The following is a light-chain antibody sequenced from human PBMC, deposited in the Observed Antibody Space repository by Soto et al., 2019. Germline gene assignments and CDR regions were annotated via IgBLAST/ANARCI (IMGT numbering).Light chain of an antibody. CDR3: SSYRPGSTLL. Sequence: QYALTQPASVSGSPGQSITISCTGTSSDVGGYNFVSWYQQHPGKAPKLMIYDVSNRPSGVSNRFSGSKSGNTASLTISGLQAEDEADYYCSSYRPGSTLLFGGGTKVTVL. V-gene: IGLV2-14*01. J-gene: IGLJ2*01. CDR2: DVS. CDR1: SSDVGGYNF.